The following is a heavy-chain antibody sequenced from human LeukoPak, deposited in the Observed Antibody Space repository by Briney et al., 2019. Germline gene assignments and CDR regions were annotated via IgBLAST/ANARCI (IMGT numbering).Heavy chain of an antibody. CDR3: ARAAYSDYSLGF. V-gene: IGHV3-74*01. Sequence: GGSLRLSCAASGFTFSNYWMHWVRQAPGKGLVWVSRISSDGSSTSYADSVKGRFTISRDNAKNTLYLQMNSLRAEDTAVYYCARAAYSDYSLGFWGQGTLVTVSS. CDR1: GFTFSNYW. CDR2: ISSDGSST. J-gene: IGHJ4*02. D-gene: IGHD5-12*01.